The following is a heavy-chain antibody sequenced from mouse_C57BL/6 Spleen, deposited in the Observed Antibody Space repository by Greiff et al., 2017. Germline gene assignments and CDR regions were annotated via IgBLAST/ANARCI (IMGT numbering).Heavy chain of an antibody. Sequence: EVKLQQSGPELVKPGASVKISCKASGYSFTGYYMNWVKQSPEKSLEWIGEINPSTGGTTYNQKFKAKATLTVDKSSSTAYMQLKSLTSEDSAVYYCARGPRGGFDYWGQGTTLTVSS. V-gene: IGHV1-42*01. J-gene: IGHJ2*01. CDR2: INPSTGGT. CDR3: ARGPRGGFDY. CDR1: GYSFTGYY.